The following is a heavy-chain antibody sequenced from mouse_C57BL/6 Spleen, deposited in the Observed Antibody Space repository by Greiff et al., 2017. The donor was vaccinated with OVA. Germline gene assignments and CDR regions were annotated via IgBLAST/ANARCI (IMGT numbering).Heavy chain of an antibody. V-gene: IGHV1-72*01. CDR1: GYTFTSYW. CDR2: IDPNSGGT. Sequence: QVQLQQPGAELVKPGASVKLSCKASGYTFTSYWMHWVKQRPGRGLEWIGRIDPNSGGTKYNEKVKSKATLTVDKPSSTAYMQLSSLTSEDSAVYSRARGDYYGSSIWYFDVWGTGTTVTVSS. D-gene: IGHD1-1*01. CDR3: ARGDYYGSSIWYFDV. J-gene: IGHJ1*03.